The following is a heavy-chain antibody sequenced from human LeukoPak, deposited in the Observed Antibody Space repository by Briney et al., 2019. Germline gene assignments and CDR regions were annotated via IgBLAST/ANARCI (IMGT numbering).Heavy chain of an antibody. CDR2: IYTSGST. Sequence: SETLSLTCTVSGGSISSYYWSWIRQPAGKGLEWIGRIYTSGSTNYNPSLKSRVTMSADTSKNQFSLKLSSVTAADTAVYYCASVAAPKKYSSGWYGYNFDYWGQGTLVTVSS. D-gene: IGHD6-19*01. J-gene: IGHJ4*02. CDR3: ASVAAPKKYSSGWYGYNFDY. CDR1: GGSISSYY. V-gene: IGHV4-4*07.